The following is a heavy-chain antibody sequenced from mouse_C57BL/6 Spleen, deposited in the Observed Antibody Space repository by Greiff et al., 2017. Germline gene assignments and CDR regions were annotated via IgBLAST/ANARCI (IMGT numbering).Heavy chain of an antibody. V-gene: IGHV1-50*01. J-gene: IGHJ2*01. CDR2: IDPSDSYT. Sequence: QVQLQQPGAELVKPGASVKLSCKASGYTFTSYWMQWVKQRPGQGLEWIGEIDPSDSYTNYNQKFKGKATLTVDTSSSTAYMQLSSLTSEDSAVYYCARGRVVATDYFDYWGQGTTLTVSS. CDR3: ARGRVVATDYFDY. D-gene: IGHD1-1*01. CDR1: GYTFTSYW.